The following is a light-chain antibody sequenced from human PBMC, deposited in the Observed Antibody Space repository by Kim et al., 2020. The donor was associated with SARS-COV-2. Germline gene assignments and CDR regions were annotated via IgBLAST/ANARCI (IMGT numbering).Light chain of an antibody. V-gene: IGLV3-21*04. J-gene: IGLJ2*01. Sequence: APGKKARITCGGNNIGSKSSHWYQQKQGQAPGLVIYYDSDRPSGIPERFSGSNSGNTATLTISRVEAGDEADYYCQVWDSSSDHVVFGGGTQLTVL. CDR3: QVWDSSSDHVV. CDR1: NIGSKS. CDR2: YDS.